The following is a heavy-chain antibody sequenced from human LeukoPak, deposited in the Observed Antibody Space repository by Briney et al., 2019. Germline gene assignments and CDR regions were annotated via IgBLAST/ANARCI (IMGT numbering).Heavy chain of an antibody. D-gene: IGHD3-10*01. V-gene: IGHV1-2*02. Sequence: ASVKVSCKASGYTFTDYYMHWVRQAPGQGLEWMGWINPNNGGTTYAQKLRGRVTMTRDTSVTTAYMELSRLTSDDTAVYYCARSRIAMVRGVISSPGIDYWGQGTLVTVSS. J-gene: IGHJ4*02. CDR2: INPNNGGT. CDR3: ARSRIAMVRGVISSPGIDY. CDR1: GYTFTDYY.